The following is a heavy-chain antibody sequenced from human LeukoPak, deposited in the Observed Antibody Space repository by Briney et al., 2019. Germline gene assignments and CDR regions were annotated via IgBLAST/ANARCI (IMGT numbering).Heavy chain of an antibody. V-gene: IGHV4-39*07. Sequence: PSETLSLTCTVSGGSISSSSYYWGWIRQPPGKGLEWIGSIYYSGSTYYNPSLKSRVTISVDTSKNQFSLKLSSVTAADTAVYYCASPGGGVIREGAFDIWGQGTMVTVSS. CDR1: GGSISSSSYY. CDR3: ASPGGGVIREGAFDI. J-gene: IGHJ3*02. D-gene: IGHD3-16*01. CDR2: IYYSGST.